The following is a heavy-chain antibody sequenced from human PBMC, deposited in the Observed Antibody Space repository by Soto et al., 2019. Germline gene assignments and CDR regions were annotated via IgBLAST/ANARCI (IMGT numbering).Heavy chain of an antibody. CDR1: GGSISSSSHH. Sequence: QLQLQESGPGLVKPSETLSLTCTVSGGSISSSSHHWAWIRQPPGKGLEWIGSIYYSGNTYHNPSLKSRVTLSVHTSKNQFSLKLSSLTAATTSVYYCARAENGQGPYWGHGTLVTVSP. J-gene: IGHJ4*01. D-gene: IGHD2-8*01. V-gene: IGHV4-39*01. CDR2: IYYSGNT. CDR3: ARAENGQGPY.